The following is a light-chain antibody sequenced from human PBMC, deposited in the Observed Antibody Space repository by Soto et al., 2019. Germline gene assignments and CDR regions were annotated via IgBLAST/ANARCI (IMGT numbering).Light chain of an antibody. CDR3: QQYNSFIWT. CDR1: QTISSW. V-gene: IGKV1-5*03. Sequence: DIQMTQSPSTLSGSVGDRVTITCRASQTISSWLAWYQQKPGKAPKLLISKASNLDSGVPSRFSGSGSGTEFNLTISSLQPEDFATYYCQQYNSFIWTFGRGTKVDI. J-gene: IGKJ1*01. CDR2: KAS.